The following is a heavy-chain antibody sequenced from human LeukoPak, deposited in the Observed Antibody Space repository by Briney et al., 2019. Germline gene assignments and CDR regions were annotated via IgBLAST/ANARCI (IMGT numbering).Heavy chain of an antibody. V-gene: IGHV1-18*01. D-gene: IGHD2-2*01. CDR1: GYTFTSYG. J-gene: IGHJ4*02. CDR3: AGGRTDIVVVPATLRNYYFDY. Sequence: GASVKVSCKASGYTFTSYGISWVRQAPGQGLEWMGWISAYNGNTHYAQKLQGRVTTTADKATSTAYMELSSLRSEDTAVYYCAGGRTDIVVVPATLRNYYFDYWGQGTLVTVSS. CDR2: ISAYNGNT.